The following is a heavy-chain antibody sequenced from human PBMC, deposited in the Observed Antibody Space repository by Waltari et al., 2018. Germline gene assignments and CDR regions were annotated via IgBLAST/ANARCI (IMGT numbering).Heavy chain of an antibody. J-gene: IGHJ4*02. CDR3: VRDYYDSSGYYSWLDY. D-gene: IGHD3-22*01. CDR1: GFTFSSYA. V-gene: IGHV3-30-3*01. Sequence: QVQLVESGGGVVQPGRSLRLSCAAPGFTFSSYAMHWVRQAPGKGLEWVAVISYDGSNKYYADSVKGRFTISRDNSKNTLYLQMNSLRAEDTAVYYCVRDYYDSSGYYSWLDYWGQGTLVTVSS. CDR2: ISYDGSNK.